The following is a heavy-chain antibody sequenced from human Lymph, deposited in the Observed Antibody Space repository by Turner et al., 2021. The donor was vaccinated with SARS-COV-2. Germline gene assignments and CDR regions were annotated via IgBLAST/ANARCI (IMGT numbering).Heavy chain of an antibody. Sequence: QVQLVQSGAEVKKPGSSVKVSCKASGGTFSTYVISWVRQAPGQGLEWMVGIIPILGIANYAQKFQGRVTITADKSTSTAYMELSSLRSEDTAVYHCARRHIGNYDAFDIWGQGTMVTFSS. J-gene: IGHJ3*02. V-gene: IGHV1-69*10. CDR1: GGTFSTYV. CDR2: IIPILGIA. D-gene: IGHD1-26*01. CDR3: ARRHIGNYDAFDI.